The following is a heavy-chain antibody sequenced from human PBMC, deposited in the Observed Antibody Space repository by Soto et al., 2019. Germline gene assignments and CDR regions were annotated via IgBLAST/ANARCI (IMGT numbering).Heavy chain of an antibody. Sequence: XXTLSLTCIVSGGSISNYYWGWILQPPGKGLEWIGYIYYSGSTNYNPSLTSRVTISVDTSKNQFSLKLSSVTAADTAVYYCARDSGYGDPFDYWGQGTLVTVSS. J-gene: IGHJ4*02. CDR3: ARDSGYGDPFDY. D-gene: IGHD4-17*01. CDR2: IYYSGST. V-gene: IGHV4-59*01. CDR1: GGSISNYY.